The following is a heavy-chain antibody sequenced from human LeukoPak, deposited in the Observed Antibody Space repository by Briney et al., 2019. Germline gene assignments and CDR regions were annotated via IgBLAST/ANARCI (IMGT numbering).Heavy chain of an antibody. CDR1: GYSFTSYW. Sequence: GGSLKISFKGSGYSFTSYWIGWGRRMPGKGLEGMGIIYPGDSDTRYSPSFQGQVTISADKSISTAYLQWSSLKASDTAMYYCARQANNWNYGDYWGQGTLVTVSS. J-gene: IGHJ4*02. CDR3: ARQANNWNYGDY. V-gene: IGHV5-51*01. CDR2: IYPGDSDT. D-gene: IGHD1-7*01.